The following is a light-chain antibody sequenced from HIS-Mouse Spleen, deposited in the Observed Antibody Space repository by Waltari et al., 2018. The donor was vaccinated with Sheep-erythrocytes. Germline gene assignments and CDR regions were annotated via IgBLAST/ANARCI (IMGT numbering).Light chain of an antibody. Sequence: QSALTQPRSVSGSPGQSVTIPCTGTSSDVGGYNYVSWYQQHPGKAPKLIIYDVSKRPSGVPVIFSGSKSGSTASLTVSGRQAEAEADYSCCSYEGSYNPVFATGTKVTVL. J-gene: IGLJ1*01. CDR1: SSDVGGYNY. V-gene: IGLV2-11*01. CDR3: CSYEGSYNPV. CDR2: DVS.